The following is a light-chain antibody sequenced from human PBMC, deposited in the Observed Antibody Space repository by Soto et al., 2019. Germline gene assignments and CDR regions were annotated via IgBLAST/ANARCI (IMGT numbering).Light chain of an antibody. J-gene: IGLJ2*01. Sequence: QAVVTQPPSVSGAPGQRVTISCAGGSSNIGSGYDVHWYQQIPGTAPKLLIYGNTNRPSGVPDRFSGSKSGTPASLAITGLQAEDEADYYCQSYDNSLSGSEVVFGGGTKLTVL. CDR3: QSYDNSLSGSEVV. V-gene: IGLV1-40*01. CDR2: GNT. CDR1: SSNIGSGYD.